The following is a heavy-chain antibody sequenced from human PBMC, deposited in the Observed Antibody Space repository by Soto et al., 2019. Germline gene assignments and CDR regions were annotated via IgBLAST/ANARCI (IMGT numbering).Heavy chain of an antibody. D-gene: IGHD3-22*01. J-gene: IGHJ1*01. CDR2: IYHSGSF. V-gene: IGHV4-30-2*01. CDR3: ASGTGGYYDSSSYHPVEYFQY. CDR1: GGSITSAGNS. Sequence: SETVSLTCAGSGGSITSAGNSWSWIRQPPGKGLEWIGYIYHSGSFYYNPSLKSRVTISIDRSKNQFSLKLSSVTAADTAVYYCASGTGGYYDSSSYHPVEYFQYWGQGSLVTVSS.